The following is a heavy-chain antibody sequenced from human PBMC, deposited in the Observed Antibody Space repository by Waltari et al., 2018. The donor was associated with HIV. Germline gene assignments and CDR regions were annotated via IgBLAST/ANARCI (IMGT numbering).Heavy chain of an antibody. D-gene: IGHD3-22*01. Sequence: EVQLVESGGGLVKPGGSLRLSCAASGFTFSNAWMNWVRQGPGKGLEWVGLIKSKSDGGKTDHPAPVKGRFTISRDDSKNTLYLQMNSLKTEDTAVYYCTTDPDDSNGYYYPRREAFDIWGQGTMVTVSS. CDR2: IKSKSDGGKT. V-gene: IGHV3-15*01. J-gene: IGHJ3*02. CDR3: TTDPDDSNGYYYPRREAFDI. CDR1: GFTFSNAW.